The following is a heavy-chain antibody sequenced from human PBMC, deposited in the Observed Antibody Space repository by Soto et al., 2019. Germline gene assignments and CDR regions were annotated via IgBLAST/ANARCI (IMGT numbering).Heavy chain of an antibody. CDR3: ARAGSNFDWLLPFDY. V-gene: IGHV4-59*01. Sequence: SETVSLTXTVSGGSISSYYWSWIRQPPGKGLEWIGYIYYSGSTNYNPSLKSRVTISVDTSKNQFSLKLSSVTAADTAVYHCARAGSNFDWLLPFDYWGQGTLVTVS. J-gene: IGHJ4*02. CDR2: IYYSGST. CDR1: GGSISSYY. D-gene: IGHD3-9*01.